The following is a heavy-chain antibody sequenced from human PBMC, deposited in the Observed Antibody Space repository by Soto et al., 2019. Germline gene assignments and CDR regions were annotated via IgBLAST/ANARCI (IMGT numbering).Heavy chain of an antibody. J-gene: IGHJ5*02. CDR2: ISSSISTI. CDR1: GFTFSTYS. CDR3: IGDGGATDWFDP. Sequence: EVQLVESGGGLVQPGGSLRLSCAASGFTFSTYSMNWVRQAPGKGLEWVSYISSSISTIYYADSVKGRFTISRDNAKNSLYLQMNSLIDEDTAVYYCIGDGGATDWFDPWGQGTLVTVSS. V-gene: IGHV3-48*02. D-gene: IGHD1-26*01.